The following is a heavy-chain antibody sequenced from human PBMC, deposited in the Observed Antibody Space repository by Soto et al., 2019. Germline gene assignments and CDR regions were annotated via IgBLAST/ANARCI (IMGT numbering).Heavy chain of an antibody. D-gene: IGHD2-8*01. CDR3: ARPIGGCTNGVCYPINGHWFDP. Sequence: SETLSLTCTVSGGSISSSSYYWGWIRQPPGKGLEWIGSIYYSGSTYYNPSLKSRVTISVDTSKNQFSLKLSSVTAADTAVYYCARPIGGCTNGVCYPINGHWFDPWGQGTLVTVSS. CDR2: IYYSGST. J-gene: IGHJ5*02. CDR1: GGSISSSSYY. V-gene: IGHV4-39*01.